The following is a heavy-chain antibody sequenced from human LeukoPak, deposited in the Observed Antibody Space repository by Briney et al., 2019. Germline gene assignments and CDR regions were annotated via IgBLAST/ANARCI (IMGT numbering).Heavy chain of an antibody. CDR3: AKARHKGNFDY. J-gene: IGHJ4*02. V-gene: IGHV3-23*01. CDR2: ISGSGGRT. CDR1: GSTFTSYA. Sequence: PGRSLRLSCAASGSTFTSYAMSWVRQAPGKGLERDSAISGSGGRTYYADSVKGRPTTSRDNSKNTLYLQMNSLRAEDTAVYYCAKARHKGNFDYWGQGTLVTVSS.